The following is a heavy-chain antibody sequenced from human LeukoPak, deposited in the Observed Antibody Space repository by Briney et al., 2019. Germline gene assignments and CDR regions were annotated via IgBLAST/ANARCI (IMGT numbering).Heavy chain of an antibody. Sequence: GSLRLSCAASGFTFSRFNMNWVRQAPGKGLEWIGSIYYSGSTYYNPSLKSRVTISVDTSKNQFSLKLRSVTAADTAVYYCARHFGTWGQGTLVTVSS. D-gene: IGHD3/OR15-3a*01. J-gene: IGHJ4*02. CDR2: IYYSGST. V-gene: IGHV4-39*01. CDR1: GFTFSRFNMN. CDR3: ARHFGT.